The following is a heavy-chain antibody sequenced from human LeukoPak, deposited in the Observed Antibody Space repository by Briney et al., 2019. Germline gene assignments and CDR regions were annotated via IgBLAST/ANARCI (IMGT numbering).Heavy chain of an antibody. CDR1: GYTFTSYD. V-gene: IGHV1-8*03. CDR3: ARLHSSSWYLYYFDY. D-gene: IGHD6-13*01. Sequence: GASVKVSCKASGYTFTSYDINWVRQATGQGLEWMGWMNPNSGNTGYARKFQGRVTITRNTSISTAYMELSSLRSGDTAVYYCARLHSSSWYLYYFDYWGQGTLVTVSS. CDR2: MNPNSGNT. J-gene: IGHJ4*02.